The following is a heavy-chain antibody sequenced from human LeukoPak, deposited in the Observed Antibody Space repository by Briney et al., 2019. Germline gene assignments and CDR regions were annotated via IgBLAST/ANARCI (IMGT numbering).Heavy chain of an antibody. J-gene: IGHJ6*03. CDR3: ARGAVPAAIFGYYYYYMDV. V-gene: IGHV3-33*01. CDR1: GFTFSSYG. D-gene: IGHD2-2*02. Sequence: GGSLRLSCAASGFTFSSYGMHWVRQAPGKGLEWVAVIWYDGSNKYYPDSVQGRFTISRDNSKNTLYLQVNSLRAEDTAVYYCARGAVPAAIFGYYYYYMDVWGKGTTVTVSS. CDR2: IWYDGSNK.